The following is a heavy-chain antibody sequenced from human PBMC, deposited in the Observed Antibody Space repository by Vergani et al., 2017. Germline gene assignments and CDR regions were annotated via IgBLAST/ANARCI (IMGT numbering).Heavy chain of an antibody. CDR2: IDPSDSYT. CDR1: GYSFTSYW. CDR3: ARQGLGYCSGGTCYSSYYAMDV. V-gene: IGHV5-10-1*03. D-gene: IGHD2-15*01. Sequence: EVQLVQSGAEVKKPGESLRISCKGAGYSFTSYWISWVRQMPGKGLEWMGRIDPSDSYTNYSPSFQGHVTISADKSISTAYLQWSSLKASDTAIYYCARQGLGYCSGGTCYSSYYAMDVWGKGPRSPSPQ. J-gene: IGHJ6*01.